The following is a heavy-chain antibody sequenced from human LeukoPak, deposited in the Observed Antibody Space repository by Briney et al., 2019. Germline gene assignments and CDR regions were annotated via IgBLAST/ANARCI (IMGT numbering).Heavy chain of an antibody. CDR1: GGSFSGYY. D-gene: IGHD4-17*01. CDR2: INHSGST. CDR3: ARDRPDGDYLRYYYYMDV. Sequence: PSETLSLTCAVYGGSFSGYYWSWIRQPPGKGLEWIGEINHSGSTNYNPSLKSRVTISVDTSKNQFSLKLSSVTAADTAVYYCARDRPDGDYLRYYYYMDVWGKGTTVTVSS. J-gene: IGHJ6*03. V-gene: IGHV4-34*01.